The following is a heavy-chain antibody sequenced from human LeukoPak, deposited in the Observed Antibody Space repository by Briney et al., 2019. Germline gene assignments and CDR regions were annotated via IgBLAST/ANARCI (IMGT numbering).Heavy chain of an antibody. CDR1: GGSISSGGYS. J-gene: IGHJ4*02. V-gene: IGHV4-30-2*01. CDR3: ATYRAYYFDY. Sequence: SETLSLTCAVSGGSISSGGYSWSWIRQPPGKGLEWIGYIYHSGSTYYNPSLKSRVTISVDRSKNQFSLKLSSVTAADTAVYYCATYRAYYFDYWGQGTLVTVSS. D-gene: IGHD4-11*01. CDR2: IYHSGST.